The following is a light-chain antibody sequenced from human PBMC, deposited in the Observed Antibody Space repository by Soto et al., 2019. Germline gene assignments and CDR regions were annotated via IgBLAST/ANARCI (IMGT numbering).Light chain of an antibody. J-gene: IGKJ1*01. CDR1: QRMNKW. V-gene: IGKV1-5*01. CDR3: QPYSSEAAWP. CDR2: DAS. Sequence: DIQMTQSPSTLAASIGDRVTITCRASQRMNKWLAWHQQKPGKAPKLLIYDASSLQSGVPPRFSGSGSGTEFALTIRSLQPDDIATYYCQPYSSEAAWPVGEGPKVEIK.